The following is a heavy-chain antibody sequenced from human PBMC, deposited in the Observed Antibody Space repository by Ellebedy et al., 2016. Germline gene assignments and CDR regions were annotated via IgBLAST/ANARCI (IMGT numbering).Heavy chain of an antibody. CDR2: ISSVSGST. Sequence: GGSLRLSCVDSGITFSNYAMSWVRQVPGKALEWVSTISSVSGSTYYADSVKGRFTISRDTFRNTLYLQMNNLRAEDTAIYYCAKRYCPSGSCTSFYDFWGQGTLVTVSS. D-gene: IGHD2-8*01. J-gene: IGHJ4*02. V-gene: IGHV3-23*01. CDR3: AKRYCPSGSCTSFYDF. CDR1: GITFSNYA.